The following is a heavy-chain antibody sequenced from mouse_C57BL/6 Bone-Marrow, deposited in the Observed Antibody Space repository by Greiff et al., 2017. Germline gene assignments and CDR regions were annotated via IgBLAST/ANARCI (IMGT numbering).Heavy chain of an antibody. J-gene: IGHJ4*01. Sequence: QVQLKQPGAELVKPGASVKLSCKASGYTFTSYWMHWVKQRPGQGLEWIGMIHPNSGSTNYNEKFKSKATLTVDKSSSTAYMQLSSLTSEDSAVYYCARHYSNYEDAMDYWGQGTSVTVSS. CDR3: ARHYSNYEDAMDY. CDR2: IHPNSGST. CDR1: GYTFTSYW. V-gene: IGHV1-64*01. D-gene: IGHD2-5*01.